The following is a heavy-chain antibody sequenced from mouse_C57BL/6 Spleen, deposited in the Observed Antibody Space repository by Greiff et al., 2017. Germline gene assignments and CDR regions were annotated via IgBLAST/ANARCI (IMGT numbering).Heavy chain of an antibody. CDR3: ARGGYDVHFDY. J-gene: IGHJ2*01. D-gene: IGHD2-2*01. V-gene: IGHV1-20*01. CDR2: INPYNGDT. CDR1: GYSFTGYF. Sequence: EVQLQQSGPELVKPGDSVKISCKASGYSFTGYFMNWVMQSHGKSLEWIGRINPYNGDTFYNQKFKGKATLTVDKSSSTAHMELRSLTSEDSAVYYCARGGYDVHFDYWGQGTTRTVSS.